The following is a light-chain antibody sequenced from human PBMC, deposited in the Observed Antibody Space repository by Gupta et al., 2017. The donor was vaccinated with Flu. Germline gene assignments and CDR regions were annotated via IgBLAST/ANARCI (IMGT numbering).Light chain of an antibody. CDR2: EDS. J-gene: IGLJ2*01. CDR3: YSTASSCDNYRV. V-gene: IGLV3-10*01. CDR1: ALPKKC. Sequence: SYELTQQPSVSVSPGQQLRITCSGDALPKKCSYWYQQKSGQAPELVLYEDSKRPSGIPERFSGSKSGTMATLTISGAPVEDEAYYYCYSTASSCDNYRVFGGGTKLTVL.